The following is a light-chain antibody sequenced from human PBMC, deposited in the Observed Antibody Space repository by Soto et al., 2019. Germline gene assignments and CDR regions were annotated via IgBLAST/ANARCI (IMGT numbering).Light chain of an antibody. CDR2: NVY. Sequence: QSALTQPASVSGSPGQSITISCTGTSSDVGAYNFVSWHQQHPGKAPKLMIYNVYDRPSGISYRFSGSKSGNTAFLTISGLQGEDEDDYYCSAYTVSRTYVFGTGTKVTVL. V-gene: IGLV2-14*03. CDR1: SSDVGAYNF. CDR3: SAYTVSRTYV. J-gene: IGLJ1*01.